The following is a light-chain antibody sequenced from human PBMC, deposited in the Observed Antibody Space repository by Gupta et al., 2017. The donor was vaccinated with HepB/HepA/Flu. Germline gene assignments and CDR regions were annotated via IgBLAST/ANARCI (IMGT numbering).Light chain of an antibody. CDR2: AAY. J-gene: IGKJ3*01. Sequence: VGHRVTITCRASQGISNYLAWYQQKPGKVPKLLIYAAYTLQSGVPARFSGSGSGTDFTLTISSLQPDDVATYYCQKYNSAPLTFGPGTKVDIK. V-gene: IGKV1-27*01. CDR1: QGISNY. CDR3: QKYNSAPLT.